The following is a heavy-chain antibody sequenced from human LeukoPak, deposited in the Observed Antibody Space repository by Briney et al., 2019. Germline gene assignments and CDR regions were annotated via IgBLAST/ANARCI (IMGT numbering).Heavy chain of an antibody. CDR2: IYEGETT. V-gene: IGHV4-38-2*02. CDR3: ASNWSDFDY. J-gene: IGHJ4*02. Sequence: SETLSLTCTVSGYSISSGHYWGWIRQPPGKGLEWIGSIYEGETTYCNPSLKTRLTISLDTSKNQFSLKLSSVTAADTAVYYCASNWSDFDYWGQGILVTVSS. CDR1: GYSISSGHY. D-gene: IGHD1-1*01.